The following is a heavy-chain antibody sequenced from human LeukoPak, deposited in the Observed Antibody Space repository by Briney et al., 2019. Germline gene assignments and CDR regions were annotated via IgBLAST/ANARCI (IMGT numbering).Heavy chain of an antibody. CDR1: GGSFSGYY. CDR2: INHSGST. V-gene: IGHV4-34*01. J-gene: IGHJ3*02. Sequence: PSETLSLTSAVYGGSFSGYYWSWIRQPPRKGLEWIGEINHSGSTNYNPSLKSRVTISVDTSKNQFFLKLSSVTAADTAVYYCARAPGGWLIDAFDIWGQGTMVTVSS. D-gene: IGHD5-24*01. CDR3: ARAPGGWLIDAFDI.